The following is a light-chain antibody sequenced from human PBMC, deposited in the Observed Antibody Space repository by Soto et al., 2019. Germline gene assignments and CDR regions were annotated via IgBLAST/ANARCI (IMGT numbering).Light chain of an antibody. CDR1: SSDVGNYNL. CDR2: EGG. CDR3: CSFALRSTFI. V-gene: IGLV2-23*03. J-gene: IGLJ2*01. Sequence: QSVLTQPASVSGSPGQSIPISCTGTSSDVGNYNLVTWYQQYAGKAPKLMIYEGGKRPSGVSNRFSGSKSGNTAALSFSGLQADDEADYYCCSFALRSTFIFCGGTTPTVL.